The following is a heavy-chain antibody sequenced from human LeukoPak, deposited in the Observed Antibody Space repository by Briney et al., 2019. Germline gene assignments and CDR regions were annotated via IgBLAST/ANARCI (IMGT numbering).Heavy chain of an antibody. D-gene: IGHD2-2*01. CDR1: GFTFSTSN. Sequence: GGSLRLSCAASGFTFSTSNMNWVRQAPGKGLEWVSSVSASSTYIYYADSMKGRFTISRDNAKNSLYLQMNSLRAEDTAVYYCARAGVPPATTTVDIWGQGTMVTVSS. CDR2: VSASSTYI. V-gene: IGHV3-21*01. CDR3: ARAGVPPATTTVDI. J-gene: IGHJ3*02.